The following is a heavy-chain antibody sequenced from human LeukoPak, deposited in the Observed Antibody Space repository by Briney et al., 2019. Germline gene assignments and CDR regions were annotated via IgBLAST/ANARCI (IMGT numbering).Heavy chain of an antibody. CDR3: ATTIFRNSIAAAGTWYYFDY. V-gene: IGHV1-24*01. CDR2: FDPEDGET. Sequence: ASVKVSCKVSGYTLTELSMHWVRQAPGKGLEWMGGFDPEDGETIYAQKFQGRVTMTEDTSTDTAYMELSGLRSEDTAVYYCATTIFRNSIAAAGTWYYFDYWGQGTLVTVSS. CDR1: GYTLTELS. J-gene: IGHJ4*02. D-gene: IGHD6-13*01.